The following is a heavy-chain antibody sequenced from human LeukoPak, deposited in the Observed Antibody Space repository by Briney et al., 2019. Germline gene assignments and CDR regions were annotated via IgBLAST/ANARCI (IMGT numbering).Heavy chain of an antibody. V-gene: IGHV3-30*04. CDR1: GFTFRSYS. CDR2: IWYDGSRS. D-gene: IGHD3-22*01. CDR3: TRDAADYFDSSASFDY. Sequence: PGKSLRLSCAASGFTFRSYSMHWVRQAPGRGLEWVAVIWYDGSRSDYADSVKGRFTISRDNSKNTLFLQMNSLRGEDTAVYYCTRDAADYFDSSASFDYWGQGTLVTVSS. J-gene: IGHJ4*02.